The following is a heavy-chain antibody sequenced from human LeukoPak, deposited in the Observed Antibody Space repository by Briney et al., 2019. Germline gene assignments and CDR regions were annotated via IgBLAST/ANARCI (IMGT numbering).Heavy chain of an antibody. D-gene: IGHD3-3*01. Sequence: SQTLSLTCTVSGGPISSGSYYWSWIRQPAGKGLEWIGEIDHSGSTNYDPSLKSRVTISVDTSKNQFSLKLSSVTAADTAVYYCARGKTIFGVVTNNWFDPWGQGTLVTVSS. J-gene: IGHJ5*02. V-gene: IGHV4-61*09. CDR3: ARGKTIFGVVTNNWFDP. CDR1: GGPISSGSYY. CDR2: IDHSGST.